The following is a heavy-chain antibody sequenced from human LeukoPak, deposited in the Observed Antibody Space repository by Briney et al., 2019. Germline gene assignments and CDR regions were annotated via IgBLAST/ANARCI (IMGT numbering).Heavy chain of an antibody. V-gene: IGHV3-23*01. CDR1: GFTFSGYA. Sequence: PGRSLRLSCAASGFTFSGYAVPWVRQAPGKGLEWVSAISGSGGSTYYADSVKGRFTISRDNPKNTLYLQMNSLRAEDTAVYYCAKDEGDGYISYWGQGTLVTVSS. D-gene: IGHD5-24*01. J-gene: IGHJ4*02. CDR2: ISGSGGST. CDR3: AKDEGDGYISY.